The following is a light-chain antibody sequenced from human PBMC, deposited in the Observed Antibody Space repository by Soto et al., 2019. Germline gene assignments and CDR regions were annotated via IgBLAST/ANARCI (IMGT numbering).Light chain of an antibody. CDR2: GNS. CDR3: QSYDSSLSGYV. V-gene: IGLV1-40*01. CDR1: SCNIGAGYD. J-gene: IGLJ1*01. Sequence: QTVVTQPPSVSGAPGQRVTISCTGSSCNIGAGYDVHWYQQLPGTAPKLLIYGNSNRPSGFPDRFSGSKSGTSASLAITGLQAEDEADYYCQSYDSSLSGYVFGTGTKVTVL.